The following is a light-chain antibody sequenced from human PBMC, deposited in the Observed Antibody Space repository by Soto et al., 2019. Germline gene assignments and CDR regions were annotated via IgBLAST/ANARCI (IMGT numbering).Light chain of an antibody. V-gene: IGKV1-5*03. J-gene: IGKJ1*01. Sequence: DIQVTQSPSTLSASVGDRVTITCRTSQNINTWLAWFQKKPGKAPKVLISKASTLESGVPSRFSGDGSGTEFTLTHSSLQNEDLATYYCQQYCANSPWTFGQGTKVEIK. CDR2: KAS. CDR1: QNINTW. CDR3: QQYCANSPWT.